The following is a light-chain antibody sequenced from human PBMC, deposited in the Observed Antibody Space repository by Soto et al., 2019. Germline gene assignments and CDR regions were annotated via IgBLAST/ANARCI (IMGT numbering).Light chain of an antibody. CDR3: QQYNSYT. V-gene: IGKV1-5*01. J-gene: IGKJ2*01. CDR2: DAS. CDR1: QSISSW. Sequence: DIQMTQSPSTLSASVGDRVTITCRASQSISSWLAWYQQKPGKAPKLLIYDASSLESGVPSRFSGSGSWTEFTLTISSLQPDDFATYYCQQYNSYTFGQGTKLEIK.